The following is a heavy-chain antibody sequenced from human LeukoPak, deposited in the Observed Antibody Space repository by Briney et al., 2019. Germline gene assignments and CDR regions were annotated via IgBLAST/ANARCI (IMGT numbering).Heavy chain of an antibody. CDR3: ARIGYLLDY. Sequence: PSETLSLTCAVYGGSFSGYYRSWIRQPPGKGLEWIGEINHSVSTNYNPSLKSRVTISVDTSKNQFSLKLSSVTAADTAVYYCARIGYLLDYWGQGTLVTVSS. CDR2: INHSVST. D-gene: IGHD6-13*01. J-gene: IGHJ4*02. V-gene: IGHV4-34*01. CDR1: GGSFSGYY.